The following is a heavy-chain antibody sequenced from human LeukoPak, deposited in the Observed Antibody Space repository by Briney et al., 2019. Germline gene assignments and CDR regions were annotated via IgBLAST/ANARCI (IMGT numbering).Heavy chain of an antibody. CDR3: AKGDSGSYYGMDV. CDR1: GFTFSSYA. D-gene: IGHD6-19*01. J-gene: IGHJ6*02. V-gene: IGHV3-23*01. CDR2: ISGSGGST. Sequence: GGSLRLSCAASGFTFSSYAMSWVRQAPGKGLEWVSAISGSGGSTYYADSVKGRFTISRDNSKNTLYLQTNSLRAEDTAVYYCAKGDSGSYYGMDVWGQGTTVTVSS.